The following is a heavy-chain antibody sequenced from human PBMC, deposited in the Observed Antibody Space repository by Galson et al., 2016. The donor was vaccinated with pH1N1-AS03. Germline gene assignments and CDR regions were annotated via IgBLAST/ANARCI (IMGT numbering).Heavy chain of an antibody. J-gene: IGHJ6*02. D-gene: IGHD2-2*01. CDR2: ISNDGRNV. CDR1: GFSFSASW. Sequence: SLRLSCAASGFSFSASWMSWVRQAPGKGLEWVSRISNDGRNVRYADFVKGRFAVSRDNAKNTVFLKMNSLRADDTAVYFCARRNPNPNFAIWYQHDYGMDVWGQGTTVTVSS. CDR3: ARRNPNPNFAIWYQHDYGMDV. V-gene: IGHV3-74*01.